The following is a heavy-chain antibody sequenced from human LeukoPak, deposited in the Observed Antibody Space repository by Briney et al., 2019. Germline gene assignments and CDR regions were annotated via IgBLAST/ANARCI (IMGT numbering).Heavy chain of an antibody. CDR2: INSDGSST. CDR1: GFTFSSYW. V-gene: IGHV3-74*03. CDR3: ARDHSGTQDY. J-gene: IGHJ4*02. D-gene: IGHD1-1*01. Sequence: PGGSLRLSCAASGFTFSSYWMHWVRQAPGKGLVWISRINSDGSSTKYADSVNGRFTIFRDNRRNTLYLQMNSLRAEDTAVYSCARDHSGTQDYWGQGTLVTVSS.